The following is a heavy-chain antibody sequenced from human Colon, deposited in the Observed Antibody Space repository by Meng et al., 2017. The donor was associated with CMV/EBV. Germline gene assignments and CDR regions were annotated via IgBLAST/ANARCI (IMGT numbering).Heavy chain of an antibody. D-gene: IGHD5-12*01. CDR1: GFTFSSYQ. J-gene: IGHJ5*02. Sequence: GESLKISCAASGFTFSSYQMKWVRQAPGKGPEWVSHISTSVSTKKYADSVKGRFTISRDNAKNLVYLQMNSLRAEDTAVYYCARDSNDYSDYAHWFDAWGQGTLVTVSS. CDR3: ARDSNDYSDYAHWFDA. V-gene: IGHV3-48*03. CDR2: ISTSVSTK.